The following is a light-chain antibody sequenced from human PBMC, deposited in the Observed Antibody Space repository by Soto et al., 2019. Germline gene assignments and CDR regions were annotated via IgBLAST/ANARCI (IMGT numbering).Light chain of an antibody. Sequence: QSALTQPASVSGSPGQSITISCTGTSSDVGGYNYVSWYQHHPGKAPNLMIYEVSSRPSGVSNRFFGSKSGNTASLTISGLQTEDEADDFCSSYRTKSSVVFGGGTKLTVL. CDR2: EVS. V-gene: IGLV2-14*01. CDR3: SSYRTKSSVV. CDR1: SSDVGGYNY. J-gene: IGLJ2*01.